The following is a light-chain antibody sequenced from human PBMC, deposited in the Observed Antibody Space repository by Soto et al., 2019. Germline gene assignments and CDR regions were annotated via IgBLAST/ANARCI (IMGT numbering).Light chain of an antibody. CDR1: QGIRNY. CDR3: QQSYSTPFT. Sequence: DIQMTQSPSSLSASVGDRVTITCRASQGIRNYLNWYQQKPGKAPKLLIYAASSLQSGVPSRFSGSGSGTDFTLTISSLQPEDFATYYCQQSYSTPFTFGPGTKVDIK. J-gene: IGKJ3*01. V-gene: IGKV1-39*01. CDR2: AAS.